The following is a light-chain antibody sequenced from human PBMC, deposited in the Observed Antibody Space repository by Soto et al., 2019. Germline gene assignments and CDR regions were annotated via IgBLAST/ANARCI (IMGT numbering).Light chain of an antibody. CDR2: EAS. V-gene: IGKV1-5*03. J-gene: IGKJ1*01. Sequence: DIPMTQSPSTLSASVGDRVTITCRASQSIRNYLAWYQQKPGKAPKLLIYEASTLESGVPSRFSGSGSGTEFTLTISSLQPDDFATYFCQHDNPYPWTFGQGTKVEIK. CDR1: QSIRNY. CDR3: QHDNPYPWT.